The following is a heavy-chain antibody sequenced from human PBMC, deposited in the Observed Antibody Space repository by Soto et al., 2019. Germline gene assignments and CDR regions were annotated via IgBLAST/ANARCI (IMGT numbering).Heavy chain of an antibody. CDR2: IIPIFGTA. J-gene: IGHJ3*02. D-gene: IGHD3-10*01. CDR1: GGTFSSYA. Sequence: QVQLVQSGAEVKKPGSSVKVSCKASGGTFSSYAISWVRQAPGQGLEWMGGIIPIFGTANYAQKFQGRVTITADESTSTAYMELSSLRSEDTAVYYCARDRGYYYGSGSYRYAFDIWGQGTMVTVSS. CDR3: ARDRGYYYGSGSYRYAFDI. V-gene: IGHV1-69*12.